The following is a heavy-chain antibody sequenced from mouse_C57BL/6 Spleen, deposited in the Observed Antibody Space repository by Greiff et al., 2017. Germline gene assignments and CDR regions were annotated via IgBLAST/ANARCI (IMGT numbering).Heavy chain of an antibody. Sequence: VQLQQPGAELVKPGASVKLSCKASGYTFTSYWMQWVKQRPGQGLEWIGEIDPSDSYTNYNQKFKGKATLTVDTSSSTAYRQLSSLTSEDSSVYYCERRGSNYYGSSTGYFDVWGTGTTVTVSS. V-gene: IGHV1-50*01. D-gene: IGHD1-1*01. CDR1: GYTFTSYW. CDR2: IDPSDSYT. J-gene: IGHJ1*03. CDR3: ERRGSNYYGSSTGYFDV.